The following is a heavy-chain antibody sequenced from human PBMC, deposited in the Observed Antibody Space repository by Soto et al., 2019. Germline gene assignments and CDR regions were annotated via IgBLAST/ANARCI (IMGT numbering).Heavy chain of an antibody. Sequence: QVQLQESGPGLVKPSQTLSLTCTVSGDSMTTVGDSWTWIRQHPGQGLQWIGFISYSGSTYYSSSLKGRVAISADTSKNQFSLKLNSVTAADTAVYYCTRGDYWGQGTLVTVSS. J-gene: IGHJ4*02. CDR3: TRGDY. CDR1: GDSMTTVGDS. V-gene: IGHV4-31*03. CDR2: ISYSGST.